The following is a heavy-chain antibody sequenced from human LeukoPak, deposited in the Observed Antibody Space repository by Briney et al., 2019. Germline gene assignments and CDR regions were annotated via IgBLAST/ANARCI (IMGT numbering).Heavy chain of an antibody. CDR1: GGSISSDSYY. CDR2: IYYSGST. J-gene: IGHJ4*02. V-gene: IGHV4-39*01. CDR3: ARYDRIIASPVV. D-gene: IGHD6-13*01. Sequence: SETLSLTCIVSGGSISSDSYYWGWIRQPPGKGLGWIGSIYYSGSTYYNLSLRSRVTMSVDTSKNQFSLKLSSVTAADTAVYYCARYDRIIASPVVWGQGTLVTVSS.